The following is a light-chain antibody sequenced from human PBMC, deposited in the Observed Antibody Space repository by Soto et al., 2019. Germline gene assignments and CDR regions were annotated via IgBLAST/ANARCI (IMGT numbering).Light chain of an antibody. CDR1: SSDVGGYNY. CDR3: SSYTSSSSYV. J-gene: IGLJ1*01. Sequence: QSALTQPASVSGSPGQSLPIYCTGTSSDVGGYNYVSWYQQHPGKVPKLIIYEVSNRSSGVSNRFSGSKSGNTASLTISGLQAEDEADYYCSSYTSSSSYVFGTGTKVTVL. V-gene: IGLV2-14*01. CDR2: EVS.